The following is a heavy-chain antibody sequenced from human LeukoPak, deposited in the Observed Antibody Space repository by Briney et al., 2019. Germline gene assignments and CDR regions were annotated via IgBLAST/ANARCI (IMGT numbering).Heavy chain of an antibody. J-gene: IGHJ4*02. CDR1: GGSVNSGSYY. D-gene: IGHD3-10*01. CDR3: VRDRELNY. Sequence: SASLSLTCTVSGGSVNSGSYYWSWIRQPPGKGLEWIGYIYYSGSTNYNPSLKSRVTISVDTSRNEFSLRLTSVTAADAAVYYCVRDRELNYWGQGTLVTVSS. V-gene: IGHV4-61*01. CDR2: IYYSGST.